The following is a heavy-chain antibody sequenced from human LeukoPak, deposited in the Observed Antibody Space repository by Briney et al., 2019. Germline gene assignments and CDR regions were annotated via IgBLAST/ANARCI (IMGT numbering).Heavy chain of an antibody. J-gene: IGHJ6*02. Sequence: GGSLRLSCVASGFTFSSNWMSWVRQAPGKGLEWVANIKQDGSEKYYVDSVKGRCTISRDNAKNSLYLQMNSLRAEDTAVYYCARVSSVYDISHQYYYYGMDVWGQGTTVTVS. CDR2: IKQDGSEK. CDR3: ARVSSVYDISHQYYYYGMDV. V-gene: IGHV3-7*01. D-gene: IGHD5/OR15-5a*01. CDR1: GFTFSSNW.